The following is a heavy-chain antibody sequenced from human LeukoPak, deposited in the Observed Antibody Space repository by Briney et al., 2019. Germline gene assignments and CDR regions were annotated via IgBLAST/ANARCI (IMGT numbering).Heavy chain of an antibody. Sequence: SETLSLTCTVSGGSISRYYWSWIRQPPGKGLEWIGYIYYSGSTNYNPSLKSRVTISVDMSKNQFSLKLSSVTAADTAVYYCARLSSGWHYYYYGMDVWGQGTTVTVSS. CDR2: IYYSGST. V-gene: IGHV4-59*08. CDR1: GGSISRYY. CDR3: ARLSSGWHYYYYGMDV. J-gene: IGHJ6*02. D-gene: IGHD6-19*01.